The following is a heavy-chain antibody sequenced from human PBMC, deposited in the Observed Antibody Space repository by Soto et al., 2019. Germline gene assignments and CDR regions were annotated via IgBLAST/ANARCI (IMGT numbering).Heavy chain of an antibody. J-gene: IGHJ3*02. CDR1: GYTFTGYY. CDR3: AREASVIGAFDI. Sequence: ASVKVSCKASGYTFTGYYMHWVRQAPGQGLEWMGWINPYNGNTNYAQKLQGRVTMTTDTSTSTAYMELSSLRSDDTAVYYCAREASVIGAFDIWGQGTMVTVSS. V-gene: IGHV1-18*04. D-gene: IGHD2-21*01. CDR2: INPYNGNT.